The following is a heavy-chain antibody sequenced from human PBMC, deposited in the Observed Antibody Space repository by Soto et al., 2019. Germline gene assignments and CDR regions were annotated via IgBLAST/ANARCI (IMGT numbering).Heavy chain of an antibody. Sequence: GGSLRLSCAASGFTFSSYEMNWVRQAPGKGLEWISYISSSGSTIYYADSVKGRFTISRDNAKNSLYLQMNSLRAEDTAVYYCARDRRVVVTANDYWGQGTLVTVSS. CDR3: ARDRRVVVTANDY. V-gene: IGHV3-48*03. CDR2: ISSSGSTI. D-gene: IGHD2-21*02. CDR1: GFTFSSYE. J-gene: IGHJ4*02.